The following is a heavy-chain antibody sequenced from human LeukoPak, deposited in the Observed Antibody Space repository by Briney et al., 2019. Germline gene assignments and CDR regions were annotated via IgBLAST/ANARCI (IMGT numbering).Heavy chain of an antibody. CDR3: ASPRGGDYGDY. D-gene: IGHD3-16*01. CDR2: ISSSSSYI. Sequence: PGGSLRLSCAASGFTFSSYAMSWVRQAPGKGLEWVSSISSSSSYIYYADSVKGRFTISRDNAKNSLYLQMNSLRAEDTAVYYCASPRGGDYGDYWGQGTLVTASS. V-gene: IGHV3-21*01. CDR1: GFTFSSYA. J-gene: IGHJ4*02.